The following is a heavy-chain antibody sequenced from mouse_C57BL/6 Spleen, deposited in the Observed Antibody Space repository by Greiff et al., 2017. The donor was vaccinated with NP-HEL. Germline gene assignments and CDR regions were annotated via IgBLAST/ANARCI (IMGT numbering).Heavy chain of an antibody. D-gene: IGHD1-1*01. J-gene: IGHJ2*01. CDR2: ISSGSSTI. Sequence: VQLKESGGGLVKPGGSLKLSCAASGFTFSDYGMHWVRQAPEKGLEWVAYISSGSSTIYYADTVKGRFTISRDNAKNTLFLQMTSLRSEDTAMYYCARAGYGSSSLDYWGQGTTLTVSS. V-gene: IGHV5-17*01. CDR1: GFTFSDYG. CDR3: ARAGYGSSSLDY.